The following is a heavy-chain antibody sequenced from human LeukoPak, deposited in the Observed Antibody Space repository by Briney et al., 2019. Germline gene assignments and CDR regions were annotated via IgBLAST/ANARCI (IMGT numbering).Heavy chain of an antibody. J-gene: IGHJ5*02. D-gene: IGHD1-7*01. CDR1: GGTFSSCA. V-gene: IGHV1-69*04. CDR2: IIPILGIA. Sequence: SVKVSCKASGGTFSSCAISWVRQAPGQGLEWMGRIIPILGIANYAQKFQGRVTITADKSTSTAYMELSSLRSEDTAVYYCARDSWNLIRLQLWFDPWGQGTLVTVSS. CDR3: ARDSWNLIRLQLWFDP.